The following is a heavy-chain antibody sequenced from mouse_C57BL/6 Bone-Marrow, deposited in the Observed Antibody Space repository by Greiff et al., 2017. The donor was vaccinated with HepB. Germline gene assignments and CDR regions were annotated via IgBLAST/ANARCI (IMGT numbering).Heavy chain of an antibody. D-gene: IGHD2-4*01. CDR2: ISGGGGNT. CDR1: GFTFSSYT. Sequence: DVMLVESGGGLVKPGGSLKLSCAASGFTFSSYTMSWVRQTPEKRLEWVATISGGGGNTYYPDSVKGRFTISRDNAKNTLYRQKSSLRSEDTALYYCASPLNDYPFAYWGQGTLVTVSA. CDR3: ASPLNDYPFAY. J-gene: IGHJ3*01. V-gene: IGHV5-9*01.